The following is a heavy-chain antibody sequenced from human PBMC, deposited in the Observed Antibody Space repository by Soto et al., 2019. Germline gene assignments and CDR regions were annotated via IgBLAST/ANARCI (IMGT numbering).Heavy chain of an antibody. V-gene: IGHV1-18*04. D-gene: IGHD3-3*01. CDR1: GYTFTRYG. J-gene: IGHJ6*02. Sequence: GASVKVSCKASGYTFTRYGISWVRQAPGQGVEWMGWISAYNGNTNYAQKLQGRVTMTTDTSTSTAYMELRSLRADDTAVYYCARDGAHAVRFVEWLPSVGYYGMDVWGQGTTVTVSS. CDR2: ISAYNGNT. CDR3: ARDGAHAVRFVEWLPSVGYYGMDV.